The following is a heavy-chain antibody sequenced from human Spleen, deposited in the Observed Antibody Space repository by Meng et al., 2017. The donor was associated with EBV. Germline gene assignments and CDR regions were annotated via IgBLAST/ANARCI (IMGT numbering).Heavy chain of an antibody. Sequence: QVHRQGSGPGLAKPSETLSFTCGVSGASISSGNWWSWVRQPPGMGLEWIGEIYHSGGANYNPSLKSRATVSVDKSRNQFSLKLSSVIAADTAVYYCARTYYDSTGGYYFHHWGQGTLVTVSS. V-gene: IGHV4-4*02. CDR1: GASISSGNW. CDR2: IYHSGGA. CDR3: ARTYYDSTGGYYFHH. J-gene: IGHJ4*02. D-gene: IGHD3-22*01.